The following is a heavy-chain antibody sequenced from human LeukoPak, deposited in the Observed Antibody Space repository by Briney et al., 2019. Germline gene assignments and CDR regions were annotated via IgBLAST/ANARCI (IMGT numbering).Heavy chain of an antibody. V-gene: IGHV3-74*01. Sequence: GGSLRLSCAASGFIFSSWWMLWFRRPPGKGLLSVSHINTDGTYIVYADSVRGRFTISRGNAKNTLYLQMNNLRPEDTGVYYCATFGIDWSLSYWGQGALVTVSS. J-gene: IGHJ4*02. CDR1: GFIFSSWW. D-gene: IGHD3-9*01. CDR3: ATFGIDWSLSY. CDR2: INTDGTYI.